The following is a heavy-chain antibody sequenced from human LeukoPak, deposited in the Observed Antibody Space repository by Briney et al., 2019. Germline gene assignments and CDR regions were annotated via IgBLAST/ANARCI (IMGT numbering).Heavy chain of an antibody. Sequence: GESLKISCAASGFNFNSYMGWVRQAPEDGLEWVAIINRDETDIYYVDSVKGRFTISRDNAKSSLFLEMNSLRVEDTGVYYCARGDGRGRSDGATWGPGTLVTVSS. J-gene: IGHJ1*01. CDR3: ARGDGRGRSDGAT. D-gene: IGHD6-19*01. CDR1: GFNFNSY. V-gene: IGHV3-7*01. CDR2: INRDETDI.